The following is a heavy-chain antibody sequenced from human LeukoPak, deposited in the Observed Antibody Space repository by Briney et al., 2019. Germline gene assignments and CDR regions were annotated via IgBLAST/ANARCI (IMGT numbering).Heavy chain of an antibody. Sequence: PSETLSLTCAVYGGSFSGYYWSWIRQPPGKGLEWIGYIYYSGSTNYNPSLKSRVTISVDTSKNQFSLKLSSVTAADTAVYYCARDERGDFDYWGQGTLVTVSS. CDR1: GGSFSGYY. V-gene: IGHV4-59*01. CDR2: IYYSGST. CDR3: ARDERGDFDY. J-gene: IGHJ4*02.